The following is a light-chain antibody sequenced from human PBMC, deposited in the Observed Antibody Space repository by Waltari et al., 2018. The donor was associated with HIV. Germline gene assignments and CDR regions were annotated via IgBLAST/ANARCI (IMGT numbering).Light chain of an antibody. V-gene: IGLV1-44*01. CDR2: NNN. Sequence: QSVLTQPPSASGTPGQRVTISCSGRNSNIGSNTVNWYQQLPGTAPKLLIYNNNQRPSGVSARSSGSKSGTSASLAISGLQSEDEADYYCAAWDDSLNAHVLFGGGTKLTVL. J-gene: IGLJ2*01. CDR1: NSNIGSNT. CDR3: AAWDDSLNAHVL.